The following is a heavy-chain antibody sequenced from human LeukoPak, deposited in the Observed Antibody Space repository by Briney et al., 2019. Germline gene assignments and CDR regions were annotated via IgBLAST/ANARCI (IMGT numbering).Heavy chain of an antibody. CDR3: ARRMAGGSSGYYPPFDY. CDR2: IYYSGST. D-gene: IGHD3-22*01. J-gene: IGHJ4*02. V-gene: IGHV4-39*01. CDR1: GGSISSSSYY. Sequence: PSETLSLTCTVSGGSISSSSYYWGWLRQPPGKGLEWIGSIYYSGSTYYNPSLKSRVTISVDTSKNQFSLKLSSVTAADTAVYYCARRMAGGSSGYYPPFDYWGQGTLVTVSS.